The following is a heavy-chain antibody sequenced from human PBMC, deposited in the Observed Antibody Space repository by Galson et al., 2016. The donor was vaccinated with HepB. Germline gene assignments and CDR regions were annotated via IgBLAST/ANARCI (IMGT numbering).Heavy chain of an antibody. D-gene: IGHD2-15*01. CDR1: GYNFNSYG. V-gene: IGHV1-18*01. CDR3: ARDPAFDY. J-gene: IGHJ4*02. Sequence: SVKVSCKAYGYNFNSYGINWVRQAPGQGLEWMGWISADNGHTSYGHNFQDRVTMTTDTAASTVFLHLRNLRSNDTAVYYCARDPAFDYWGQGTLVSVSS. CDR2: ISADNGHT.